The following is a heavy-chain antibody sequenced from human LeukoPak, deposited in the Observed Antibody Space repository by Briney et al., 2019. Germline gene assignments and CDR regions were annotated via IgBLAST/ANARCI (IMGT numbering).Heavy chain of an antibody. CDR2: ISYSVST. CDR3: AGDGDTINWFFY. CDR1: GDSFSRRSSY. V-gene: IGHV4-39*07. D-gene: IGHD3-10*01. J-gene: IGHJ4*02. Sequence: PSETLSLTCTASGDSFSRRSSYWGWLRQPPGKGLEWIGSISYSVSTSYNPSLKSRVTISVDTSKSQFSLKLTSVTAADTAVYYCAGDGDTINWFFYWGQGTLVTVSS.